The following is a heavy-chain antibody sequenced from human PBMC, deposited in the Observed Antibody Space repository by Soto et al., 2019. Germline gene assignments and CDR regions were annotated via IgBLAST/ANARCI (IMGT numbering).Heavy chain of an antibody. CDR2: INHSGST. CDR1: GGSFSGYY. V-gene: IGHV4-34*01. CDR3: ARGTGGYSGYDFDY. Sequence: SETLSLTCAVYGGSFSGYYWSWIRQPPGKGLEWIGEINHSGSTNYNPSLKSRVTISVDTSKNQFSLKPSSVTAADTAVYYCARGTGGYSGYDFDYWGQGTMVTVSS. D-gene: IGHD5-12*01. J-gene: IGHJ4*02.